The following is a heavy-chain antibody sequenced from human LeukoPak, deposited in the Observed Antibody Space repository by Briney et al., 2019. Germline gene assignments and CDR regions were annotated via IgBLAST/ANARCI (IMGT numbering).Heavy chain of an antibody. CDR1: GFTFSNAW. CDR2: ISRSGSTK. D-gene: IGHD2-15*01. V-gene: IGHV3-11*01. CDR3: ARVLRYCSGGNCYSGGLGYMDV. J-gene: IGHJ6*03. Sequence: GGSLRLSCAASGFTFSNAWMSWIRQAPGKGLEWVSSISRSGSTKYYADSVKGRFTISRDNAKNSLFLQMNSLRAEDPAVYYCARVLRYCSGGNCYSGGLGYMDVWGKGTTVTISS.